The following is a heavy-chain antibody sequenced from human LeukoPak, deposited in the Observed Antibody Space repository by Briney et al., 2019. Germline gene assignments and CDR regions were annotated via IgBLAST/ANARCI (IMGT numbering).Heavy chain of an antibody. V-gene: IGHV1-8*01. CDR1: GYTFISYD. D-gene: IGHD3-3*01. J-gene: IGHJ5*02. Sequence: GASVKVSCKASGYTFISYDINWVRQATGQGLEWMGWMNPNSGNTGYAQKFQGRVTMTRNTSISTAYMELSSLRSEDTAVYYCARDFITIFGVVIPWFDPWGQGTLVTVSS. CDR2: MNPNSGNT. CDR3: ARDFITIFGVVIPWFDP.